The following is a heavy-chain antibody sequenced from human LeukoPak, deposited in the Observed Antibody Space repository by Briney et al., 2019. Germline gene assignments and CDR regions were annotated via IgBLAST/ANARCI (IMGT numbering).Heavy chain of an antibody. CDR1: GFTFSTYG. D-gene: IGHD6-19*01. CDR3: ARDPYSRGFGAFDV. Sequence: GRSLRLSCAASGFTFSTYGMHWVRQAPGKGLEWVAVIWFDGSIKYYADSVKGRFTISRDNSKNTLYLQMNSLRAEDTAVYYCARDPYSRGFGAFDVWGQGTMVTVSS. J-gene: IGHJ3*01. CDR2: IWFDGSIK. V-gene: IGHV3-33*01.